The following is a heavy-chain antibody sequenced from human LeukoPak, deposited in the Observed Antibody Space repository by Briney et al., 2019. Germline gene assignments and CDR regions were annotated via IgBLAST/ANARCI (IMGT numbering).Heavy chain of an antibody. V-gene: IGHV1-46*01. J-gene: IGHJ4*02. D-gene: IGHD5-24*01. CDR3: ARGDGYNYWEY. CDR1: GYTFTTYY. CDR2: INPDGGST. Sequence: ASVKVSCKASGYTFTTYYMRWVRQAPGQGLEWMGIINPDGGSTTYAQKFQGRVTMTRDTATSTVYMELSSLRSEDTAVYYCARGDGYNYWEYWGQGTLVTVSS.